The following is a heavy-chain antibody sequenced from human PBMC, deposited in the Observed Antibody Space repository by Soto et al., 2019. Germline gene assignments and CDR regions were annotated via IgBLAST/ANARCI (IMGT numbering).Heavy chain of an antibody. J-gene: IGHJ4*01. CDR1: CFAFSSYG. D-gene: IGHD6-19*01. Sequence: GGSLRLSCVASCFAFSSYGIHRVCQAPGKGLGCVGVFSSEGMTKYYAYSGKVRVTNSRENTMNPLFLQMGILRPEDTAVYYCAKEIAVAGDLDYLGHGTLVTVSS. CDR2: FSSEGMTK. V-gene: IGHV3-30*18. CDR3: AKEIAVAGDLDY.